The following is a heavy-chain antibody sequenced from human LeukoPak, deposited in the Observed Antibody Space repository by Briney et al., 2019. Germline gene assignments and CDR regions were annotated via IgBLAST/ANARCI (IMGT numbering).Heavy chain of an antibody. J-gene: IGHJ1*01. D-gene: IGHD2-15*01. CDR3: ASPAYCSGGSCLEYFQH. CDR1: GGTFNSYA. V-gene: IGHV1-69*05. CDR2: IIPIFGTA. Sequence: ASVKVSCKASGGTFNSYAIRWVRQAPGQGLEWMGGIIPIFGTANYAQKFQGRVSITTDESTSTAYMELSSLRSEDTAVYYCASPAYCSGGSCLEYFQHWGQGTLVTVSS.